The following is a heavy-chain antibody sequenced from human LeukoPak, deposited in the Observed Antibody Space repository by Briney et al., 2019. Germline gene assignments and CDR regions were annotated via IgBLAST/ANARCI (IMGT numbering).Heavy chain of an antibody. CDR1: GVTISNNNR. CDR3: ARDKWRWLRRNWYFDL. D-gene: IGHD5-12*01. V-gene: IGHV4-4*02. CDR2: NYHSGST. Sequence: PSGTLTLTCAVSGVTISNNNRKSWGRQDPGKGRERLGGNYHSGSTNYNPSPKSRVTISVDKSKNQFSLKLSSVTAADTAVYYCARDKWRWLRRNWYFDLWGRGTLVTVSS. J-gene: IGHJ2*01.